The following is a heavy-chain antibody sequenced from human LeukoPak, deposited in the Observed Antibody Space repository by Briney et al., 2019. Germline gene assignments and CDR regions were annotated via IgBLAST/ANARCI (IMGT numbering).Heavy chain of an antibody. V-gene: IGHV1-69*13. CDR2: IIPIFGTA. J-gene: IGHJ4*02. D-gene: IGHD4-17*01. Sequence: GASVKVSCNASGGTFSSYAISWVRQAPGQGLEWMGGIIPIFGTANYAQKFQGRVTITADESTSTAYMELSSLRSEDTAVYYCARGAPGDYGDTSYYFDYWGQGTLVTVSS. CDR3: ARGAPGDYGDTSYYFDY. CDR1: GGTFSSYA.